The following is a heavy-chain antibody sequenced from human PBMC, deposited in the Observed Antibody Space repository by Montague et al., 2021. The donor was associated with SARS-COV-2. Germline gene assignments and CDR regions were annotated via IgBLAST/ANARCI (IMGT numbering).Heavy chain of an antibody. V-gene: IGHV4-31*03. CDR1: GGSISSGGYY. CDR2: IYYSGST. J-gene: IGHJ4*02. Sequence: TLSLTCTVSGGSISSGGYYWSWIRQPPGKGLEWIGYIYYSGSTYYNPSLKSRVTTSVDTSKNQFSLKLSSVTAADTAVYYCARASGKKTIFGVVISYFDYWGQGTLVTVSS. CDR3: ARASGKKTIFGVVISYFDY. D-gene: IGHD3-3*01.